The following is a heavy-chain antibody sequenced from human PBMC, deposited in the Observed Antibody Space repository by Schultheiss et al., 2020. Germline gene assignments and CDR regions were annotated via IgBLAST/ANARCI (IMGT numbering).Heavy chain of an antibody. CDR2: VYASGNV. Sequence: GSLRLSCAVSGGSISGTTYYWGWFRQPPGKGLEWLGSVYASGNVYDNPSLKSRVTISVDTSKNQFSLKLSSVTAADTAVYYCARHSSYYYGSGSTYGYYYYYMDVWGKGTTVTVSS. CDR1: GGSISGTTYY. CDR3: ARHSSYYYGSGSTYGYYYYYMDV. V-gene: IGHV4-39*01. D-gene: IGHD3-10*01. J-gene: IGHJ6*03.